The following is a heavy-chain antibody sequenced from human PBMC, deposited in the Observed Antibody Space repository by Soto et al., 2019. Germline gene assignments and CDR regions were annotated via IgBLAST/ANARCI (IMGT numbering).Heavy chain of an antibody. CDR1: GFNFSSYG. D-gene: IGHD1-26*01. J-gene: IGHJ4*02. CDR3: ARAGLLLDY. Sequence: QVQLVESGGGVVQPGRSLRLSCAASGFNFSSYGMHWVRQAPGKGLEWVAVIWYDESNKYYADSVKGRFTISRDISKNPLYLHVNSLRADDTAVYYCARAGLLLDYWGQGTLVTVSS. V-gene: IGHV3-33*01. CDR2: IWYDESNK.